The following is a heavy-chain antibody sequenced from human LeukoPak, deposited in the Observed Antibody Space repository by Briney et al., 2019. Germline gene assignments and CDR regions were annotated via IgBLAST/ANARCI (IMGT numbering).Heavy chain of an antibody. V-gene: IGHV3-21*01. CDR2: ISSSSSHI. CDR1: GFTFGSYS. J-gene: IGHJ4*02. Sequence: GGSLRLSCAASGFTFGSYSMNWVRQAPGKGLEWVSSISSSSSHIYYADSVKGRFTISRDNAKNSLYLQMNSLRAEDTAVYYCARDGPGDYWGQGTLVTVSS. CDR3: ARDGPGDY.